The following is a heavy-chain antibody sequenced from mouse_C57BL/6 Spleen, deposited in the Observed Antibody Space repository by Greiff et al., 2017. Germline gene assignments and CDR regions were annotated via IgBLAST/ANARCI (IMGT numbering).Heavy chain of an antibody. CDR2: INPNNGGT. J-gene: IGHJ4*01. D-gene: IGHD4-1*01. CDR3: ARRTGYYAMDY. V-gene: IGHV1-26*01. Sequence: VQLQQSGPELVKPGASVKISCKASGYTFTDYYMNWVKQSHGKSLEWIGDINPNNGGTSYNQKFKGKATLTVDKSSSTAYMELRSLTSEDSAVYYCARRTGYYAMDYWGQGTSVTVSS. CDR1: GYTFTDYY.